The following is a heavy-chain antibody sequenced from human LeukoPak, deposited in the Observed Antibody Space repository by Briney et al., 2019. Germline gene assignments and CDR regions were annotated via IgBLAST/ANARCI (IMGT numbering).Heavy chain of an antibody. J-gene: IGHJ3*02. CDR2: ISSSGSTI. D-gene: IGHD2-21*02. CDR1: GFTFSSYG. V-gene: IGHV3-48*04. CDR3: ARDLPLAYCGGDCYSDAFDI. Sequence: QPGGSLRLSCAASGFTFSSYGMSWVRQAPGKGLEWVSYISSSGSTIYYADSVKGRFTISRDNAKNSLYLQMNSLRAEDTAVYYCARDLPLAYCGGDCYSDAFDIWGQGTMVTVSS.